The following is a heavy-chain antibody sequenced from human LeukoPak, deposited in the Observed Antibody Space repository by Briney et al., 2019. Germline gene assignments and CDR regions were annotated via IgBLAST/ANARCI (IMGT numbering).Heavy chain of an antibody. V-gene: IGHV1-18*01. CDR2: ISAYNGNT. D-gene: IGHD4/OR15-4a*01. Sequence: ASVKVSCKASGYTFTSYGISWVRLAPGQGLEWMGWISAYNGNTNYAQKLQGRVTMTTDTSTSTAYMELRSLRSDDTAVYYCARASHSALTYGMDVWGQGTTVTVSS. CDR1: GYTFTSYG. CDR3: ARASHSALTYGMDV. J-gene: IGHJ6*02.